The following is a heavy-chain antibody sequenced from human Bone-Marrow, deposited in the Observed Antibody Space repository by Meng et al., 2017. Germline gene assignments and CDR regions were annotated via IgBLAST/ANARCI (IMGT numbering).Heavy chain of an antibody. CDR1: GGSFSGYY. Sequence: SETLSLTCAVYGGSFSGYYWSWIRQPPGKGLEWIGETNHSGSTNYNPSLKSRVTISVDTSKNQFSLKLSSVTAADTAVYYCARRVCSSTSCYGGYFDYWGQGTLVTVSS. CDR3: ARRVCSSTSCYGGYFDY. J-gene: IGHJ4*02. V-gene: IGHV4-34*01. D-gene: IGHD2-2*01. CDR2: TNHSGST.